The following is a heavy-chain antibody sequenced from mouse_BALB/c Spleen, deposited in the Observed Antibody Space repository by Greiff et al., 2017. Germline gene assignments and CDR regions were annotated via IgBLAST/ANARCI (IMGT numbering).Heavy chain of an antibody. CDR1: GYTFTSYY. CDR2: INPSNGGT. V-gene: IGHV1S81*02. J-gene: IGHJ3*01. D-gene: IGHD2-2*01. Sequence: QVQLKQSGAELVKPGASVKLSCKASGYTFTSYYMYWVKQRPGQGLEWIGEINPSNGGTNFNEKFKSKATLTVDKSSSTAYMQLSSLTSEDSAVYYCTRRGGYFAYWGQGTLVTVSA. CDR3: TRRGGYFAY.